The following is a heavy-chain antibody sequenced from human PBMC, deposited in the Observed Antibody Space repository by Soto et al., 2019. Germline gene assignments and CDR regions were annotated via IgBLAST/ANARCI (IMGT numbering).Heavy chain of an antibody. CDR2: IYYSGST. V-gene: IGHV4-59*01. CDR1: GGSISSYY. Sequence: PSETLSLTCTVSGGSISSYYWSWIRQPPGKGLEWIGYIYYSGSTNYNPSLKSRVTISVDTSKNQFSLKLSSVTAADTAVYYCARFYYYDSSGYYWTFDYWGQGTLVPVSS. CDR3: ARFYYYDSSGYYWTFDY. J-gene: IGHJ4*02. D-gene: IGHD3-22*01.